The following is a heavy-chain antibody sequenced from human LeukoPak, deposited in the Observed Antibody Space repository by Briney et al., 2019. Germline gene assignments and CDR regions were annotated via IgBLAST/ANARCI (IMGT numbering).Heavy chain of an antibody. CDR2: ISGSGAST. D-gene: IGHD4-17*01. CDR1: GFMFSSNA. V-gene: IGHV3-23*01. CDR3: AKARYGDGRGVDY. Sequence: TGGSLRLSCAASGFMFSSNAMNWVRQAPGKGLELVSVISGSGASTYYADSVKGRFSISRDNSKNTLYLQMNSLRAGDTAVYYCAKARYGDGRGVDYWGQGTLVTVSS. J-gene: IGHJ4*02.